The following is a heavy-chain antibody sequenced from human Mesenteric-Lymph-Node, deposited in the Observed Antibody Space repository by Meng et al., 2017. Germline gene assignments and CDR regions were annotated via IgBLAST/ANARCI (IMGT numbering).Heavy chain of an antibody. CDR1: GYTFTGYY. D-gene: IGHD5-24*01. Sequence: SVKVSCKASGYTFTGYYMHWVRQAPGQGLEWMGIINPSDGSTSYAQKFQGRVTMTRDTSTSTVYMELSSLKFEDTAVYYCARGSRDGYIKGGFYFDSWGQGTLVTVSS. CDR2: INPSDGST. CDR3: ARGSRDGYIKGGFYFDS. V-gene: IGHV1-46*01. J-gene: IGHJ4*02.